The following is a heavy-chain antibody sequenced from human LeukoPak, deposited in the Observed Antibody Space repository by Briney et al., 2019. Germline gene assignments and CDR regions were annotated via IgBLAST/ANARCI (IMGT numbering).Heavy chain of an antibody. CDR1: GGSISSRNW. CDR2: SYHSGRT. CDR3: ARTSLERRDFDY. J-gene: IGHJ4*02. Sequence: SETLSLTCAVSGGSISSRNWWNWVRQPPGKGLDWIGESYHSGRTNYNPSLKSRVTISVDKPKNQFSLKLSSVTAADTAVYYCARTSLERRDFDYWGQVTLVTVSS. D-gene: IGHD1-1*01. V-gene: IGHV4-4*02.